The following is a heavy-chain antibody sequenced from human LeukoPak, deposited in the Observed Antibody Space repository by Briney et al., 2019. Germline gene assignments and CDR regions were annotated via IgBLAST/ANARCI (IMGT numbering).Heavy chain of an antibody. CDR1: GLTFSDYA. CDR3: ARDPLTDCSGGSCYSEGFDP. D-gene: IGHD2-15*01. Sequence: GRSLRLSCAASGLTFSDYAMHWVRQAPGKGLEWVAVISYDGNYKYSADSMKGRFTVSRDNSKNMLYLQMNSLRPEDTAVYYCARDPLTDCSGGSCYSEGFDPWGQGTLVTVSS. CDR2: ISYDGNYK. V-gene: IGHV3-30-3*01. J-gene: IGHJ5*02.